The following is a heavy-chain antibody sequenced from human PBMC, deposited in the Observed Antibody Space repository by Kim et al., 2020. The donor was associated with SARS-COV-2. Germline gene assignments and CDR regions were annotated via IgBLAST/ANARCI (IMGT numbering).Heavy chain of an antibody. J-gene: IGHJ6*02. V-gene: IGHV1-69*04. Sequence: FQGRVTITADKSTSTAYMELSSLRSEDTAVYYCARAAAVAGRNYYYGMDVWGQGTTVTVSS. D-gene: IGHD6-19*01. CDR3: ARAAAVAGRNYYYGMDV.